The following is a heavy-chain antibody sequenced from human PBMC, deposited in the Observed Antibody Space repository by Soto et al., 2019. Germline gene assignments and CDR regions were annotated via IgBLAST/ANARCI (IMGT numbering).Heavy chain of an antibody. CDR3: AKPTRGGYYYYGLDV. V-gene: IGHV3-23*01. J-gene: IGHJ6*02. CDR1: GFTFSSYA. D-gene: IGHD2-15*01. CDR2: ISGSGGST. Sequence: GGSLRLSCAASGFTFSSYAMSWVRQAPGKGLEWVSAISGSGGSTYYADSVKGRFTISRDNSKNTLYLQMNSLRAEDTAVYYYAKPTRGGYYYYGLDVWGQGTTVTVSS.